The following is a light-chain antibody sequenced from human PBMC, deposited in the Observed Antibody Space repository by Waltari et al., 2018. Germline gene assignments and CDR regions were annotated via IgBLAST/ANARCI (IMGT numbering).Light chain of an antibody. CDR2: KAS. CDR1: QSISSW. Sequence: DIQMTQSPSTLSASVGDRVTITCRASQSISSWLAWYQQKPGKAPKLLFYKASTLESAVPSRFSGSGSGTEFTLTISSLQPDDFATYYCQQYNSYSTFGQGTKVEIK. J-gene: IGKJ1*01. V-gene: IGKV1-5*03. CDR3: QQYNSYST.